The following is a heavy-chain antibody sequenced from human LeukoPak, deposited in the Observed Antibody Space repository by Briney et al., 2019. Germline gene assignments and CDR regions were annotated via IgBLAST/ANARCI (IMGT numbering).Heavy chain of an antibody. D-gene: IGHD3-22*01. J-gene: IGHJ4*02. V-gene: IGHV3-20*04. CDR3: ARETQYYYDSIYFDY. CDR1: GFTFDDYG. CDR2: INWNGGST. Sequence: GGSLRLSCAASGFTFDDYGMSWVRQARGKGLEWVSGINWNGGSTGYADSVKVRFTISRDNAKNSLYLQMNSLRAEDTALYYCARETQYYYDSIYFDYWGQGTLVTVSS.